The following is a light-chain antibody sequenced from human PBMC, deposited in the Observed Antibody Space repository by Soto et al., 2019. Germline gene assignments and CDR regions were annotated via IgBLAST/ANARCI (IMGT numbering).Light chain of an antibody. J-gene: IGLJ3*02. Sequence: QAVVTQEPSLTVSPGGTVTLTCGSSTGAVTNGHYPFWFQQSPGQAPRTLISDTNNKHSWTPARFSGSLLGGKAALTLSGAQPEDEADYYCLIFQGAAGWVFGGGTKLTVL. V-gene: IGLV7-46*01. CDR1: TGAVTNGHY. CDR3: LIFQGAAGWV. CDR2: DTN.